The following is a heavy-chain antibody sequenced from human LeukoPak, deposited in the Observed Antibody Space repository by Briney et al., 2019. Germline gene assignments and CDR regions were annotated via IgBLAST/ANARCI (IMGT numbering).Heavy chain of an antibody. Sequence: ASVKVSCKASGYTFTGYYMHWVRQAPGQGLEWMGWINPNSGGTNYAQKFQGRVTMTRDTFISTAYMELSRLRSDDTAVYYCAREPYSGSYYVDYWGQGTLVTVSS. D-gene: IGHD1-26*01. CDR1: GYTFTGYY. V-gene: IGHV1-2*02. J-gene: IGHJ4*02. CDR2: INPNSGGT. CDR3: AREPYSGSYYVDY.